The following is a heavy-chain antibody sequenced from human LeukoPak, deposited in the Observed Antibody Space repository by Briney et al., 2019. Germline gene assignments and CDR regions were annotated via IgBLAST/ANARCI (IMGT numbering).Heavy chain of an antibody. CDR2: IHHSGST. J-gene: IGHJ4*02. V-gene: IGHV4-4*02. Sequence: PSETLSLTCAVSGDSISSYEWHTWVRQPPGQGLEWIGEIHHSGSTNYNVSLKSRVTISLDKSKNQFSLDLTSVTAADTAVYYCATRWVLTGEPYWGQGTLVTVSS. CDR3: ATRWVLTGEPY. D-gene: IGHD7-27*01. CDR1: GDSISSYEW.